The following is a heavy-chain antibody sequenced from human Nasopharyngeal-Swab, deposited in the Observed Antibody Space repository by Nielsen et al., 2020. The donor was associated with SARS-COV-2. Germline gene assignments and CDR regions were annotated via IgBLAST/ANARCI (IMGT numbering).Heavy chain of an antibody. J-gene: IGHJ6*02. V-gene: IGHV4-59*08. D-gene: IGHD7-27*01. CDR1: GGSISHYY. CDR2: IYYTGST. CDR3: ARLDWMGKDYGMDV. Sequence: ESLKISCTVSGGSISHYYWSWIRQPPEKGLEWIGYIYYTGSTNYNPSLKSRVTISVDTSKNQFSLNLSSVTAADTAVYYCARLDWMGKDYGMDVWGQGTTVTVSS.